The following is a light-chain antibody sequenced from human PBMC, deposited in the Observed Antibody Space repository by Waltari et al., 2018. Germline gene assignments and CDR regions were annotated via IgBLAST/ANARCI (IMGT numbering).Light chain of an antibody. CDR2: GAS. CDR1: QSVSNNY. CDR3: QQFGSSPRT. J-gene: IGKJ1*01. Sequence: EIVLTHSPGTLSLSPGERATLSCRASQSVSNNYLLWYQQKPGQAHRVLIYGASNRATGIPDRFSGSGSGTDFTLTISRLEPEDVAVYYCQQFGSSPRTFGQGTKVEIK. V-gene: IGKV3-20*01.